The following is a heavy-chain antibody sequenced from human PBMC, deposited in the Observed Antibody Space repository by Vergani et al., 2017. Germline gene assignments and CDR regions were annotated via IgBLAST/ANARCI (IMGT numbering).Heavy chain of an antibody. J-gene: IGHJ6*03. Sequence: EVQLVESGGGLVKPGGSLRLSCAASGFTFSSYSMNWVRQAPGKGLEWVSSISSSSSYIYHADSVKGRFTISRDNAKNSLYLQMNSLRAEDTAVYYCARVPHYDILTGYYNYYYYMDVWGKGTTVTVSS. D-gene: IGHD3-9*01. CDR2: ISSSSSYI. V-gene: IGHV3-21*01. CDR1: GFTFSSYS. CDR3: ARVPHYDILTGYYNYYYYMDV.